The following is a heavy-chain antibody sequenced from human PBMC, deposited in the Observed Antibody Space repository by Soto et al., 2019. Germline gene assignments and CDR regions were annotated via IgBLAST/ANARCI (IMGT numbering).Heavy chain of an antibody. CDR2: IIDSGGST. Sequence: EVQLLESGGGLVQPGGSLRLSCAASGFTFSSCAMGWVRQAPGKGLEWVSDIIDSGGSTYYADSVKGRFTISRDNSKSTLYMQMNSLRDEDTALYYCAKGRSYYYYYGVDVGGQGTPVTVSS. CDR1: GFTFSSCA. CDR3: AKGRSYYYYYGVDV. J-gene: IGHJ6*02. V-gene: IGHV3-23*01.